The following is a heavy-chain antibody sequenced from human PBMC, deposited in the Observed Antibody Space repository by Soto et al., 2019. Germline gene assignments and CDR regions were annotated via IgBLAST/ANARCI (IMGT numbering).Heavy chain of an antibody. J-gene: IGHJ4*02. Sequence: GGSLRLSCAASGFTFSSYAMSWVRQAPGKGLEWVSAISGSGGSTYYADSVKGRFTISRDNSKNTLYLQMNSLRAEDTAVYYCARVYLAKLLRLDSSGYVDYWGQGTLVTVSS. CDR3: ARVYLAKLLRLDSSGYVDY. CDR2: ISGSGGST. D-gene: IGHD3-22*01. V-gene: IGHV3-23*01. CDR1: GFTFSSYA.